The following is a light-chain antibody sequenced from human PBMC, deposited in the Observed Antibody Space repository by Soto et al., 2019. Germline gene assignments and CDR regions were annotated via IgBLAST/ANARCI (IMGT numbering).Light chain of an antibody. J-gene: IGKJ4*02. Sequence: IVLTQSPGTLSLSPGERATLSCRASENIGSSTVAWYQHKPGLAPRLLLYGASSRPTGIPDRFSGGGSGTDFTLTISRLEPEDFGVYYCQHYQTFLPLTFGGGTRVEL. V-gene: IGKV3-20*01. CDR1: ENIGSST. CDR2: GAS. CDR3: QHYQTFLPLT.